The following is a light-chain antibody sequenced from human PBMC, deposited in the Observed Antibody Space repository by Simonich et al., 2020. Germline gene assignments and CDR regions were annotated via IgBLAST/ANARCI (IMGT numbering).Light chain of an antibody. CDR3: CSYAGSSTL. CDR1: SSDVGGYNY. J-gene: IGLJ2*01. Sequence: QSALTQPASVSGSPGQSITISCTGTSSDVGGYNYVSWYQQHPGKAPKLMIYEGSKRPSGVSNRFSGSKSGNTASLTISGLQAEDEADYYCCSYAGSSTLFGGGTKLTVL. CDR2: EGS. V-gene: IGLV2-23*01.